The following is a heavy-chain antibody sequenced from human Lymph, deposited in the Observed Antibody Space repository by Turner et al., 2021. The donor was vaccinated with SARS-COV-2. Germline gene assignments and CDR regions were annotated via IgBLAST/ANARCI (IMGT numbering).Heavy chain of an antibody. V-gene: IGHV4-59*01. D-gene: IGHD2-21*02. CDR3: ARETVNNWVDP. Sequence: QVQLHESGPRLVKPLEPVSLTCTVSGGSMNSNYLRWIRQPPGTRLERIGYIYYRGSTNYNPSLESRITISVDTSRNQFSLNLTSVTAADTAIYYCARETVNNWVDPWGQGTLVTVSS. CDR2: IYYRGST. J-gene: IGHJ5*02. CDR1: GGSMNSNY.